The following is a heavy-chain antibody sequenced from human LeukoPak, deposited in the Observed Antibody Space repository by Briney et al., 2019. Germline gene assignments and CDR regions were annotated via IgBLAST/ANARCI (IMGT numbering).Heavy chain of an antibody. Sequence: SVKVSCKASGGTFSSYAISWVRQAPGQGLEWMGGIIPIFGTANYAQKFQGRVTITADESTSTAYMELSSLRSEDTAAYYCARPDTAMAYFDYWGQGTLVTVSS. J-gene: IGHJ4*02. CDR1: GGTFSSYA. CDR2: IIPIFGTA. V-gene: IGHV1-69*13. CDR3: ARPDTAMAYFDY. D-gene: IGHD5-18*01.